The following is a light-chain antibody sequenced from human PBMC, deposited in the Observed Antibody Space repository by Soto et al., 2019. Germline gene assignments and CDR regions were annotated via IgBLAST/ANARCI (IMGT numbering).Light chain of an antibody. Sequence: QSALTQPASVSGSPGQSITISCSGTTSDVGRYNLVSWYQQHTAKAPKLLIYEGTQRPSGVSSRFSGSKSGNTASLTISGLQAEDEADYYCCSYASSSSYVFGTGTKVTVL. J-gene: IGLJ1*01. CDR2: EGT. CDR3: CSYASSSSYV. V-gene: IGLV2-23*01. CDR1: TSDVGRYNL.